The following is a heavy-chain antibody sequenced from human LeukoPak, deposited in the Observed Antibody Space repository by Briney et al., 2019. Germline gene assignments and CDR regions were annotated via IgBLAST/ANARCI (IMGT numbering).Heavy chain of an antibody. D-gene: IGHD5-18*01. Sequence: PSETLSLTCDVSGDSISRSNWWNWVRQPPGKGLEWIGGIYHSGSTNYNPSLKSRVTMSVDKSKNQFSLKLSPVTAADTAVFYCARRRYNYGFDSWGQGTLVTVSS. J-gene: IGHJ4*02. V-gene: IGHV4/OR15-8*01. CDR3: ARRRYNYGFDS. CDR1: GDSISRSNW. CDR2: IYHSGST.